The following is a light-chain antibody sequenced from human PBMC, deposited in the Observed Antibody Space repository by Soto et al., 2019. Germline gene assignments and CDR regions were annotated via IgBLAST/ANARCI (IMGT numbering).Light chain of an antibody. CDR2: HNS. Sequence: APGQRVTISCTGSSSNIGAGYDVHWYQQLPGTAPKLLIYHNSDRPSGVPDRFSGSKSGTSASLAITGLQAEDEADYYCQSYDSGLSAFYVFGTGTKVTVL. J-gene: IGLJ1*01. CDR3: QSYDSGLSAFYV. CDR1: SSNIGAGYD. V-gene: IGLV1-40*01.